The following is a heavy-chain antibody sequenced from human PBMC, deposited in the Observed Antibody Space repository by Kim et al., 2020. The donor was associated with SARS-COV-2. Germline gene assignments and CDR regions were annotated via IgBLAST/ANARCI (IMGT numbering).Heavy chain of an antibody. CDR1: GGSFSGYY. J-gene: IGHJ2*01. CDR2: INHSGST. Sequence: SETLSLTCAVYGGSFSGYYWSWIRQPPGKGLEWIGEINHSGSTNYNPSLKSRVTISVDTSKNQFSLKLSSVTAADTAVYYCARRGLPIVVVPHGDRYFDLWGRGTLVTVSS. V-gene: IGHV4-34*01. CDR3: ARRGLPIVVVPHGDRYFDL. D-gene: IGHD2-2*01.